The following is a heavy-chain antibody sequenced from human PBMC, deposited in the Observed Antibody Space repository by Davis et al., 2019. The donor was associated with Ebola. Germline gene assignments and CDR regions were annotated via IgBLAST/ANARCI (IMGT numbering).Heavy chain of an antibody. Sequence: SETLSLTCTVSGGSISSSSYYWGWIRQPPGKGLEWIGSIYYSGSTYYNPSLKSRVTISVDTSKNQFSLKLSSVTAADTAVYYCAVLVIMFDPWGQGTLVTVSS. J-gene: IGHJ5*02. CDR2: IYYSGST. D-gene: IGHD3-22*01. CDR3: AVLVIMFDP. CDR1: GGSISSSSYY. V-gene: IGHV4-39*01.